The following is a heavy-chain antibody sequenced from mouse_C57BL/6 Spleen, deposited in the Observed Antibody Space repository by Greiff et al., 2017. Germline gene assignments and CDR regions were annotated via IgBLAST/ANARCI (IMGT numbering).Heavy chain of an antibody. D-gene: IGHD1-1*01. Sequence: QVQLQQPGAELVMPGASVKLSCKASGYTFTSYWMHWVKQRPGQGLEWIGEIDPSDSYTNYNQKFKGKSTLTVDKSSSTAYMPLSSLTSEDSAVYYCARRGNYGSSLFAYWGQGTLVTVSA. J-gene: IGHJ3*01. CDR2: IDPSDSYT. CDR1: GYTFTSYW. CDR3: ARRGNYGSSLFAY. V-gene: IGHV1-69*01.